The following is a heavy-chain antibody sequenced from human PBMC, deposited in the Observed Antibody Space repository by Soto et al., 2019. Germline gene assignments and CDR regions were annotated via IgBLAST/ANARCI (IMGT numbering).Heavy chain of an antibody. Sequence: SETLSLTCTVSGYSISNGYYWGWIRQPPGKGLEWIGSTYYSGSTYYNPSLKSRVTISVDTSKNQFSLKLSSVTAADTAVYYCARIITIFGVVISGLDPWGQGTLVTVSS. V-gene: IGHV4-38-2*02. CDR1: GYSISNGYY. J-gene: IGHJ5*02. CDR2: TYYSGST. D-gene: IGHD3-3*01. CDR3: ARIITIFGVVISGLDP.